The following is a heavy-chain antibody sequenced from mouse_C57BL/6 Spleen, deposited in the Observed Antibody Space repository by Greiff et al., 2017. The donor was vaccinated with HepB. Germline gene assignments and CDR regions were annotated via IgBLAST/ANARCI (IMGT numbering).Heavy chain of an antibody. Sequence: VQLKQSGPELVKPGASVKISCKASGYSFTGYYMNWVKQSPEKSLEWIGEINPSTGGTTYNQKFKAKATLTVDKSSSTAYMQLKSLTSEDSAVYYCASWGYYDYEAWFAYWGQGTLVTVSA. V-gene: IGHV1-42*01. CDR3: ASWGYYDYEAWFAY. CDR1: GYSFTGYY. J-gene: IGHJ3*01. D-gene: IGHD2-4*01. CDR2: INPSTGGT.